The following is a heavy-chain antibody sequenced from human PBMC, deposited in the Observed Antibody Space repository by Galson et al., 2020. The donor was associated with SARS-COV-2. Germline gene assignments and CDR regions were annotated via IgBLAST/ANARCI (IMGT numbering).Heavy chain of an antibody. D-gene: IGHD5-12*01. CDR1: GGTFSSYT. CDR3: ARAAGRDGYNLNYYYGMDV. CDR2: IIPILGIA. J-gene: IGHJ6*02. V-gene: IGHV1-69*02. Sequence: SVKVSCKASGGTFSSYTISWVRQAPGQGLEWMGRIIPILGIANYAQKFQGRVTITADKSTSTAYMELSSLRSEDTAVYYCARAAGRDGYNLNYYYGMDVWGQGTTVTVSS.